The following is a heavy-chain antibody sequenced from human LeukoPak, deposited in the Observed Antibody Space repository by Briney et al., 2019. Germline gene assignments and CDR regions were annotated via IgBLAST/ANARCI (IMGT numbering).Heavy chain of an antibody. V-gene: IGHV4-38-2*01. D-gene: IGHD1-26*01. CDR2: IYHSGST. CDR3: ATRSRTLVGAGDAFDI. J-gene: IGHJ3*02. Sequence: SETLSLTCAVAGNFINTGYYWGWLRQPPGQGLEWIGYIYHSGSTYYNPSLKRRITTAVATSNNEFSLNRRPVAAAGTSLYYGATRSRTLVGAGDAFDIWGQGTMVTVSS. CDR1: GNFINTGYY.